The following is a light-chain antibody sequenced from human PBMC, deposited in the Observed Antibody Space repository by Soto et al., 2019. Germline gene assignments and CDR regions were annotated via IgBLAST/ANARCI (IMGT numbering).Light chain of an antibody. Sequence: DIQMSQSPSSLSASVGDRVTITCQASQDISNYLNWYQQKPGKAPKLLIYDASNLETGVPSRFSGSGSGTDITFTISSLQPEDIATYYGQQYDNPLITFGQGTRLEIK. CDR2: DAS. J-gene: IGKJ5*01. CDR1: QDISNY. V-gene: IGKV1-33*01. CDR3: QQYDNPLIT.